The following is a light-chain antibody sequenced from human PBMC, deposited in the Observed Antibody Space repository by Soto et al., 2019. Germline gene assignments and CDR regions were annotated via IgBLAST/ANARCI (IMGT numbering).Light chain of an antibody. CDR1: SSDVGGYNY. CDR3: LSHTTSRTYV. V-gene: IGLV2-14*01. CDR2: VVS. J-gene: IGLJ1*01. Sequence: QSALAQPTSVSGSPGQSIAISCTGTSSDVGGYNYVSWHQQHPGKAPKVLISVVSNRPSGVSNRFSGSKSGNTASLTISRLQTEDEADYYCLSHTTSRTYVFGPGTKLTVL.